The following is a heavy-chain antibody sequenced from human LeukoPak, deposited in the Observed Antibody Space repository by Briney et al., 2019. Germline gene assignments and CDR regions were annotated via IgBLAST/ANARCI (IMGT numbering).Heavy chain of an antibody. CDR2: INSDGSST. CDR3: AREYSSSWRIYYYYGMDV. Sequence: PGGSLRLSCAASGFTFSSYWMHWVRQAPGKGLVWVSRINSDGSSTSYADSVKGRFTISRDNAKNTLYLQMNSLRAEDTAVYYCAREYSSSWRIYYYYGMDVWGQGTTVTASS. V-gene: IGHV3-74*01. J-gene: IGHJ6*02. D-gene: IGHD6-13*01. CDR1: GFTFSSYW.